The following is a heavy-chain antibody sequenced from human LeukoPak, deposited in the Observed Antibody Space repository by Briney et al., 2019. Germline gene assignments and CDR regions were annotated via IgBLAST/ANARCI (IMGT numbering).Heavy chain of an antibody. CDR2: VSHSGNT. J-gene: IGHJ4*02. CDR3: ARDRSVGVLPAPPFDF. CDR1: GGSISTYY. V-gene: IGHV4-38-2*02. D-gene: IGHD6-6*01. Sequence: SETLSLTCSVSGGSISTYYWTWIRQPPGKGLEWVGSVSHSGNTYYNPSLKSRLTISADTSKNQFSLTLTCVTAADTAVYYCARDRSVGVLPAPPFDFWGQGTLVTVSS.